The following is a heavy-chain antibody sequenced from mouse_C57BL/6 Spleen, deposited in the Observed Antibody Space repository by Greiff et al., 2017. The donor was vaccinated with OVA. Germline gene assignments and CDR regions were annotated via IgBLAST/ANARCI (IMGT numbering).Heavy chain of an antibody. V-gene: IGHV1-72*01. D-gene: IGHD2-3*01. CDR1: GYTFTSYW. CDR3: ARIYDGYYEDWFAY. CDR2: FDPNSGGT. J-gene: IGHJ3*01. Sequence: VQLQQPGAELVKPGASVKLSCKASGYTFTSYWMHWVKQRPGRGLEWIGRFDPNSGGTKYNEKFKSKATLTVDKPSSTAYMQLSSLTSEDSAVYYCARIYDGYYEDWFAYWGQGTLVTVSA.